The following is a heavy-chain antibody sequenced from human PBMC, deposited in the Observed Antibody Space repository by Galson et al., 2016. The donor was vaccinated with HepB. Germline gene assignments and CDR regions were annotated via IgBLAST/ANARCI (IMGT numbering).Heavy chain of an antibody. CDR2: INPNSGGT. D-gene: IGHD2-15*01. CDR1: GYSFTDYY. Sequence: SVKVSCKASGYSFTDYYIHWVRQAPGQGLEWMGWINPNSGGTKYALNFQGRVTMTRDTSISTVYMEMSRLRSDDTAIYYCARTPAATPHINVAGHFDYWGQGTLVTVSS. V-gene: IGHV1-2*02. J-gene: IGHJ4*02. CDR3: ARTPAATPHINVAGHFDY.